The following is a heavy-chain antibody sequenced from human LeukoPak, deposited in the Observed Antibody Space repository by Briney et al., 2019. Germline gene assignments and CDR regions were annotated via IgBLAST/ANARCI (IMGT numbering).Heavy chain of an antibody. CDR1: GFTFSSYA. J-gene: IGHJ4*02. V-gene: IGHV3-7*03. D-gene: IGHD6-13*01. Sequence: PGGSLRLSCAASGFTFSSYAMSWVRQAPGQGLEWVASIKEDGSEKHYVDSVKGRFTISRDNGKSSLYLQMNSLRAEDTAVYYCARDSGWWRFDFWGQGTLVTVSS. CDR2: IKEDGSEK. CDR3: ARDSGWWRFDF.